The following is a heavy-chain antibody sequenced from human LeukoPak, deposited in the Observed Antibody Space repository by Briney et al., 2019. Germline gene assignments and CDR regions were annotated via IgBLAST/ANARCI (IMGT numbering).Heavy chain of an antibody. D-gene: IGHD3-22*01. CDR3: ASYYYDSSGHEDY. CDR1: GYSFTNYW. V-gene: IGHV5-51*01. Sequence: GESLKISCKGSGYSFTNYWIGWVRQMPGKGREGMGIIYPGDSDTRYSPSFQGQVTISADKSISTAYLQWSSLKASDTAMYYCASYYYDSSGHEDYWGQGTLVTVSS. J-gene: IGHJ4*02. CDR2: IYPGDSDT.